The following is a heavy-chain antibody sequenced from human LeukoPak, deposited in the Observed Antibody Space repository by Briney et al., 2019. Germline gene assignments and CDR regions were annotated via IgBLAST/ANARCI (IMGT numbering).Heavy chain of an antibody. D-gene: IGHD3-16*01. CDR3: ASGRQLGY. J-gene: IGHJ4*02. V-gene: IGHV3-7*01. CDR2: IKQDGSEK. CDR1: GFTFSSYW. Sequence: GGSLRLSCSASGFTFSSYWVSWVRQAPGKGLGWVANIKQDGSEKYYVDSVKGRFTISRDNAKNSLYLQMNSLRAEDTALYYCASGRQLGYWGQGTLVTVSS.